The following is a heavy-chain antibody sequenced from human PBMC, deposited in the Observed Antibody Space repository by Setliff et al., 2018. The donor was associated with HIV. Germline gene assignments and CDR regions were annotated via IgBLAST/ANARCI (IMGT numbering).Heavy chain of an antibody. CDR2: IYQSGST. CDR1: GGSISSHY. Sequence: PSETLSLTCTVSGGSISSHYWGWFRQPPGKGLEYIGSIYQSGSTYYSPSLKSRISMSIDTSKDQFSLRLKSVTASDMAVYYCARLDTVMLYTDCWGQGTLVTVSS. J-gene: IGHJ4*02. V-gene: IGHV4-59*04. D-gene: IGHD3-16*01. CDR3: ARLDTVMLYTDC.